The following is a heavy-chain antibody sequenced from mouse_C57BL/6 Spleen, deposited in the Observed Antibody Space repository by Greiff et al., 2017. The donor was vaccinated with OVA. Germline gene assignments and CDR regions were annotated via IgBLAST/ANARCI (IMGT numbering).Heavy chain of an antibody. D-gene: IGHD1-1*02. J-gene: IGHJ4*01. Sequence: QVQLQQPGAELVKPGASVKMSCKASGYTFTSYWITWVKQRPGQGLEWIGDIYPGSGSTNYNEKFKSKATLTVDKSSSTAYMQLSSLTSEDSAVYYCARYLYYGYAMDDWGQGTSVTVSS. V-gene: IGHV1-55*01. CDR2: IYPGSGST. CDR1: GYTFTSYW. CDR3: ARYLYYGYAMDD.